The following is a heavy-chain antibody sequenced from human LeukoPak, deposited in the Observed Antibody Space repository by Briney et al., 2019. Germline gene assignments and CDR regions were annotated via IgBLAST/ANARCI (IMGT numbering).Heavy chain of an antibody. CDR2: IYYSGNT. J-gene: IGHJ4*02. V-gene: IGHV4-59*12. Sequence: SETLSLTCTVSSGSITNYYWSWIRQPPGKGLEWIGFIYYSGNTNYNPSLKSRVTMSVDTSKNQFSLKLSSVTAADTAVYYCARDGGWLQFDYWGQGTLVTVSS. CDR3: ARDGGWLQFDY. CDR1: SGSITNYY. D-gene: IGHD5-24*01.